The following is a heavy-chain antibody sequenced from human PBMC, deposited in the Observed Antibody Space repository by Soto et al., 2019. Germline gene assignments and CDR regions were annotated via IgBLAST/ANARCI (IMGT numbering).Heavy chain of an antibody. CDR3: ARIRGYWYGLDV. CDR1: GFTFSSYG. CDR2: ITGTGGNT. V-gene: IGHV3-23*01. J-gene: IGHJ6*02. Sequence: HPGGSLRLSCAASGFTFSSYGMTWVRQAPGKGLEWVSAITGTGGNTYYVDSVKGRFTSSRDNSKNMLYLQVNSLRVEDTAVYYCARIRGYWYGLDVWGQGTTVTVSS.